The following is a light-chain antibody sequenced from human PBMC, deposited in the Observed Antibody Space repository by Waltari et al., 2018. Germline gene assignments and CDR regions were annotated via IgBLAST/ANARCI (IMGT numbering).Light chain of an antibody. J-gene: IGLJ1*01. V-gene: IGLV2-14*01. CDR3: SSYASSSTFI. Sequence: QAALTQSPSVSGSPGQSVTISCTGTSSDIGDYNRVSWYQQHPGKAPKLMIYEVTNRPSGVSDRFSGSKSGNTASLIISGLQAEDEADYYCSSYASSSTFIFGSGTSLTVL. CDR2: EVT. CDR1: SSDIGDYNR.